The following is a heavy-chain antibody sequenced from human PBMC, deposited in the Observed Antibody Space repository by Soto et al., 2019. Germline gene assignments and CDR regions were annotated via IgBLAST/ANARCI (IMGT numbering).Heavy chain of an antibody. CDR3: ARDGFAGYFYGMDV. CDR2: IWDDGSNK. V-gene: IGHV3-33*01. J-gene: IGHJ6*02. D-gene: IGHD2-21*01. CDR1: GFTFSSYA. Sequence: QVPLVESGGGAVQPGKSLRLSCAASGFTFSSYAMHWVRQAPGKGLEWVAVIWDDGSNKYYADSVKGRFSISRDNSKNTLYLQMNSLRAEDTAVYYCARDGFAGYFYGMDVWGQGTTVTVSS.